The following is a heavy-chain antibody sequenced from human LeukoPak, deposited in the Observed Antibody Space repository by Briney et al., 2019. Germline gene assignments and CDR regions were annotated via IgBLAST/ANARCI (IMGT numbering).Heavy chain of an antibody. V-gene: IGHV3-30*18. CDR2: TSYDGSNK. D-gene: IGHD2-2*01. Sequence: GGSPRLSCAASGFTFSSYVIHWVRQAPGKGLEWVAVTSYDGSNKYYGDSVKGRFTISRDNSKNTLYLQMNSLRAEDTAVYYCAKEKWQYQLLFYFHYWGQGTLVTVSS. J-gene: IGHJ4*02. CDR1: GFTFSSYV. CDR3: AKEKWQYQLLFYFHY.